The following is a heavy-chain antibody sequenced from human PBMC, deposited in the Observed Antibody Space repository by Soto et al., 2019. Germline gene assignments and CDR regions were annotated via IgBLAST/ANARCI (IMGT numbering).Heavy chain of an antibody. Sequence: GGSLRLSCAASGFTFSDYYMSWIRQAPGKGLEWVSYISSSGSTIYYADSVKGRFTISRDNAKNSLYLQMNSLRAEDTAVYYCARDLSWCSSTSCYAGISSWFDPWGQGTLVTVSS. V-gene: IGHV3-11*01. J-gene: IGHJ5*02. CDR1: GFTFSDYY. CDR2: ISSSGSTI. D-gene: IGHD2-2*01. CDR3: ARDLSWCSSTSCYAGISSWFDP.